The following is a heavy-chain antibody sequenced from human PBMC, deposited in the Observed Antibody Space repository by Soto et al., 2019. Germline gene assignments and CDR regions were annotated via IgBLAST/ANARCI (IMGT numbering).Heavy chain of an antibody. CDR2: TYYRSNWFN. CDR3: ARLYASAWAFDY. CDR1: GDSVSSNSAG. D-gene: IGHD6-19*01. V-gene: IGHV6-1*01. J-gene: IGHJ4*02. Sequence: SQTLSLTCAISGDSVSSNSAGWNWIRQSPSRGLEWLGRTYYRSNWFNDYAVSVKGRITINPDTSRNQFSLQLNSVTPEDTAVYYCARLYASAWAFDYWGQGTLVTVSS.